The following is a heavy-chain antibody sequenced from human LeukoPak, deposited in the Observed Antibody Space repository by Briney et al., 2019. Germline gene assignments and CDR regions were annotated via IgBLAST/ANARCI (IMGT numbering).Heavy chain of an antibody. D-gene: IGHD1-26*01. CDR2: IYTSGST. CDR1: GGSISSYY. J-gene: IGHJ3*02. Sequence: PSETLSLTCTVSGGSISSYYWSWIRKPAGQGQGWIGRIYTSGSTNYNPSLKSRVTMSVDTSKNQFSLKLSPVTAAATAVYYCARGVGSYFDAFDIWGQGTMVTVSS. V-gene: IGHV4-4*07. CDR3: ARGVGSYFDAFDI.